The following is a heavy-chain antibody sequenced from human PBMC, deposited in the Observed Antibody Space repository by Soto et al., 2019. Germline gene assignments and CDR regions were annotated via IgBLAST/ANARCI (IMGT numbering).Heavy chain of an antibody. J-gene: IGHJ4*02. CDR3: TRDGRGLGRLSLFEY. Sequence: PXESLRLSCAASGFNVNSDYMNWVRQTPGKGLEWVASIYSGETTYYADSVRGRFTISSDKSKNTLYFQLSSLRIEDTAVYYCTRDGRGLGRLSLFEYWGQGVLVTVSS. CDR1: GFNVNSDY. V-gene: IGHV3-53*01. CDR2: IYSGETT. D-gene: IGHD2-21*02.